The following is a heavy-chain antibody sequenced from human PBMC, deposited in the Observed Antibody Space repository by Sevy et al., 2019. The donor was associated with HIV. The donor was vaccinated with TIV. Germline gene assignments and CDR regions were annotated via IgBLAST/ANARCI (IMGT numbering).Heavy chain of an antibody. Sequence: GGSLRLSCAASGLTFSSYAMSWVRQAPGKGLEWVSAISGSGGSTYYADSVKGRFTISRDNSKNTLYLQMNSLRAEDTAVYYWSKDLPRWFGELFDYWGQGTLVTVSS. CDR1: GLTFSSYA. CDR2: ISGSGGST. J-gene: IGHJ4*02. CDR3: SKDLPRWFGELFDY. D-gene: IGHD3-10*01. V-gene: IGHV3-23*01.